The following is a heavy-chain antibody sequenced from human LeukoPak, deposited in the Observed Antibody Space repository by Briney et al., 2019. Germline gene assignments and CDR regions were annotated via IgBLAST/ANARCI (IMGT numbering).Heavy chain of an antibody. CDR3: ARDPTLRFPGYYYGMDV. J-gene: IGHJ6*02. D-gene: IGHD3-3*01. V-gene: IGHV3-30*04. CDR2: ISYDGSNK. CDR1: GFTFSSYA. Sequence: GGSLRLSWAASGFTFSSYAMHWVRQAPGKGLEWVAVISYDGSNKYYADSVKGRFTISRDNSKNTLYLQMNSLRAEDTAVYYCARDPTLRFPGYYYGMDVWGQGTTVTVSS.